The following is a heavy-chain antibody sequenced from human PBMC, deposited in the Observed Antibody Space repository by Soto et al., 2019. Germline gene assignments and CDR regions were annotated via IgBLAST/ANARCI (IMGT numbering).Heavy chain of an antibody. CDR2: INPSGGST. V-gene: IGHV1-46*01. Sequence: QVQLVQSGAEVKKPGASVKVSCKASGYTFTSYYMHWVRQAPGQGLEWMGIINPSGGSTSYAQKFQGRVTRTRETSTSTVYMELSSLRSEDTAVYYCARSRNYYDSSHYGMDVWGQGTTVTVSS. D-gene: IGHD3-22*01. CDR1: GYTFTSYY. CDR3: ARSRNYYDSSHYGMDV. J-gene: IGHJ6*02.